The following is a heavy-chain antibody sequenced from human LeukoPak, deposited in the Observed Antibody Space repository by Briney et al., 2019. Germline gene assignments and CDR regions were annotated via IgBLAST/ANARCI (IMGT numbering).Heavy chain of an antibody. J-gene: IGHJ4*02. V-gene: IGHV4-61*01. CDR1: GGSVSSGSYY. CDR2: IYYSGST. CDR3: ARGGVPGGFYGSFDY. Sequence: SETLSLTCTVSGGSVSSGSYYWSWIRQPPGKGLEWIVYIYYSGSTNYNPSLKSRVTISVDTSKNQFSLKLSSVTAADTAVYYCARGGVPGGFYGSFDYWGQGTLVSVSS. D-gene: IGHD3-3*01.